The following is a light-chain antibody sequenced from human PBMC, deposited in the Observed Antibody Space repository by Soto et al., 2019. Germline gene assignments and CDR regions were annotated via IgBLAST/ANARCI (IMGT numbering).Light chain of an antibody. CDR2: KAS. CDR3: QQYDRFPYT. V-gene: IGKV1-5*03. CDR1: QSISNW. J-gene: IGKJ2*01. Sequence: DIQMTQSPSTLSASVGDTVTITCRASQSISNWLAWYQQKPGQAPKLLIHKASTLESGVPSRFSGSGSGTEFTLTIISLQPDEFATFYCQQYDRFPYTFGQGTKLELK.